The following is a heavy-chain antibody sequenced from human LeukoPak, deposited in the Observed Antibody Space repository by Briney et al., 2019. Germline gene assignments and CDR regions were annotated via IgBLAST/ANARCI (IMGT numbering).Heavy chain of an antibody. Sequence: GGSLRLSCEASGFTFSTDWMHWVRETPGKGLVWGSSISRDGNTTTYAGSVNGRFTISRDNAKNKLYLEMNSLRAEDTAVYFCARDGVGASHDYWGQGTLVTVSS. CDR3: ARDGVGASHDY. CDR2: ISRDGNTT. D-gene: IGHD1-26*01. J-gene: IGHJ4*02. V-gene: IGHV3-74*01. CDR1: GFTFSTDW.